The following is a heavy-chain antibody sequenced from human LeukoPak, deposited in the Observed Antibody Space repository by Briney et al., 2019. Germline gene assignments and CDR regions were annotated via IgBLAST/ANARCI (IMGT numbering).Heavy chain of an antibody. V-gene: IGHV3-64D*09. Sequence: GGSLRLSCSASGFTLSSYSMHWVRQAPGKGLEYVSTSGGAAYYADSVKGRFTISRDNAKNTLYLQMSSLRAEDTAVYYCIKDRTGTYSFDYWGQGTLVTVSS. D-gene: IGHD7-27*01. CDR3: IKDRTGTYSFDY. CDR2: SGGAA. CDR1: GFTLSSYS. J-gene: IGHJ4*02.